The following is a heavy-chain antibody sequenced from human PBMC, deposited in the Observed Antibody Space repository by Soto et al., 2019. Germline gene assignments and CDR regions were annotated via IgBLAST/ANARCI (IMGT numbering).Heavy chain of an antibody. CDR2: MNPNSGNT. J-gene: IGHJ4*02. D-gene: IGHD3-10*01. Sequence: QVQLVQSGAEVKKPAASVKVSCKASGYTFTSYDINWVRQATGQGLEWMGWMNPNSGNTGYAQKFQGRVTMTRNTSISTAYMELSSLRSEDTAVYYCARREMGYYGSGSYYTRTFDYWGQGTLVTVSS. CDR1: GYTFTSYD. CDR3: ARREMGYYGSGSYYTRTFDY. V-gene: IGHV1-8*01.